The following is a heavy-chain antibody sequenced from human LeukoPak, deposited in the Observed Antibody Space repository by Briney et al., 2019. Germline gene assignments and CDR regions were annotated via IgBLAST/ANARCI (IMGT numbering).Heavy chain of an antibody. D-gene: IGHD3-22*01. CDR3: ARDPPSTYYYDSSGPFDY. J-gene: IGHJ4*02. CDR1: GFTFSSYS. CDR2: ISSSSSYI. Sequence: GGSLRLSCAASGFTFSSYSMNWVRQAPGKGLEWVSSISSSSSYIYYADSVKGRFTISRDNAKNSLYLQMNSLRAEDTAVYYCARDPPSTYYYDSSGPFDYWGQGTLVTVSS. V-gene: IGHV3-21*01.